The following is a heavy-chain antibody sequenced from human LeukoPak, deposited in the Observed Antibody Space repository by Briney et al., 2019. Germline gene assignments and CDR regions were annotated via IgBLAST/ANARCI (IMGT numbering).Heavy chain of an antibody. D-gene: IGHD2-15*01. Sequence: PGVSLRLSCAASGLAFSAYKMHWVRQAPRKGLVWVSRISTDGYTTDYADFVQGRFTASRDNTKDTWSLEMNSLRAEDTAVYYCVVGGSPGYWGQGTLVTVSS. CDR3: VVGGSPGY. CDR1: GLAFSAYK. CDR2: ISTDGYTT. V-gene: IGHV3-74*01. J-gene: IGHJ4*02.